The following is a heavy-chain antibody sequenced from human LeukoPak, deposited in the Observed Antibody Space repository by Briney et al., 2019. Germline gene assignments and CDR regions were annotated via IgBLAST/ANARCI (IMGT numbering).Heavy chain of an antibody. Sequence: GGSLRLSCAASVFTFSSYAMHSGRQALGQGLGWVAFIRYDGSNKYYADSVKGRFTISRDNSKNTLYLQMNSLRAEDTAVYYCAKDQSIVGATSYFDYWGQGTLVTVSS. CDR1: VFTFSSYA. J-gene: IGHJ4*02. D-gene: IGHD1-26*01. V-gene: IGHV3-30*02. CDR3: AKDQSIVGATSYFDY. CDR2: IRYDGSNK.